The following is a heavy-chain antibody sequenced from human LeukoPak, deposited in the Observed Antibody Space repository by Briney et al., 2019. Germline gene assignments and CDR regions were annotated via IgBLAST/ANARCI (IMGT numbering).Heavy chain of an antibody. D-gene: IGHD2-8*01. J-gene: IGHJ6*02. CDR3: GGGSHPPDVCNLCLDGMGV. CDR2: IYSGGST. V-gene: IGHV3-53*01. CDR1: GFTLSSNY. Sequence: PRGSLRLSCAASGFTLSSNYMSWVRQAPGKGLEWVSVIYSGGSTYYADSVKGRFTISRDNSKNTLYLQMNSLRAEDPAVYYCGGGSHPPDVCNLCLDGMGVWGQGTTVTVSS.